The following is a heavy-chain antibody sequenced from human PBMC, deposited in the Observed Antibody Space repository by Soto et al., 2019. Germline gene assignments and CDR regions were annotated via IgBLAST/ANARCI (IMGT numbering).Heavy chain of an antibody. CDR2: ISYDGSNK. V-gene: IGHV3-30*18. J-gene: IGHJ4*02. CDR1: GFTVRSYG. CDR3: AKRGPLQSIDY. D-gene: IGHD4-4*01. Sequence: PGGSLRLACAALGFTVRSYGMHWVRQAPGKGLEWVAVISYDGSNKYFEDSVKGRFTISRDNSKNTLYLQMNSLRAEDTAVYYCAKRGPLQSIDYWGQGTLVTVSS.